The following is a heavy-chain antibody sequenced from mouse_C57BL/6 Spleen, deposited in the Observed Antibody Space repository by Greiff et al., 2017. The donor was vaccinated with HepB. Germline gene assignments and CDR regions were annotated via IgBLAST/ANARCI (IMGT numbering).Heavy chain of an antibody. CDR1: GYTFTDYY. V-gene: IGHV1-76*01. CDR2: IYPGSGNT. Sequence: VKLMESGAELVRPGASVKLSCKASGYTFTDYYINWVKQRPGQGLEWIARIYPGSGNTYYNEKFKGKATLTAEKSSSTAYMQLSSLTSEDSAVYFCARLRYDYGSYWGQGTLVTVSA. J-gene: IGHJ3*01. D-gene: IGHD2-4*01. CDR3: ARLRYDYGSY.